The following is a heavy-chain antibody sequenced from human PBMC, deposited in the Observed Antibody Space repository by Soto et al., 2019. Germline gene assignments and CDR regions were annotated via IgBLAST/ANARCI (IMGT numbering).Heavy chain of an antibody. Sequence: GGSLRLSCAASGFTFSSYAMSWVRQAPGKGLEWVSAISGSGGSTYYEDSVKGRFTISRDNSKNTLYLQMNSLKAEDTAVYYCAVFSPNYYDSSGYLPHFDYWGQGTLVTVSS. D-gene: IGHD3-22*01. CDR2: ISGSGGST. J-gene: IGHJ4*02. CDR3: AVFSPNYYDSSGYLPHFDY. CDR1: GFTFSSYA. V-gene: IGHV3-23*01.